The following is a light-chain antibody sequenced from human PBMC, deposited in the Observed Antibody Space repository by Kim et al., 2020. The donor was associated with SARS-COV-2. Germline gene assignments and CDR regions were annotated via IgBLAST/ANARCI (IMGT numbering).Light chain of an antibody. J-gene: IGLJ2*01. Sequence: QSITISCTGTSSDVGSYNLVSWYQQHPGKAPKLMIYEVSKRPSGVSNRFSGSKSGALASLTISGLRSEDEADYYCASWDDNLSGVIFGGGTKVTVL. CDR3: ASWDDNLSGVI. V-gene: IGLV2-14*02. CDR1: SSDVGSYNL. CDR2: EVS.